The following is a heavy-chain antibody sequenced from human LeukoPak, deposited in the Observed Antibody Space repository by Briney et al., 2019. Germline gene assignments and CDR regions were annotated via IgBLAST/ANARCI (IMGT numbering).Heavy chain of an antibody. J-gene: IGHJ4*02. CDR3: AAGTAADY. Sequence: PGGSLRLSCVVSGIPFSDLYMNWIRQAPGKGLEWISYISSSSSYTDYAESVKGRFTISRDNAKSALYLEMNDLRVEDTAVYYCAAGTAADYWGQGTLVIVSS. CDR2: ISSSSSYT. D-gene: IGHD6-13*01. V-gene: IGHV3-11*03. CDR1: GIPFSDLY.